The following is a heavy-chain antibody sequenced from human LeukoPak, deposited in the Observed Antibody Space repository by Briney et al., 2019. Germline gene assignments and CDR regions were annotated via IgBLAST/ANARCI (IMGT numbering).Heavy chain of an antibody. Sequence: PGGSLRLSCAASGFTFSSYAMHWVRQAPGKGLEWVAVISYDGSNKYYADSVKGRFTISRDNSKNTVYLQMNSLRAEDTAVYYCARDGSRYWYFDLWGRGTLVTVSS. D-gene: IGHD6-19*01. CDR1: GFTFSSYA. V-gene: IGHV3-30*14. J-gene: IGHJ2*01. CDR2: ISYDGSNK. CDR3: ARDGSRYWYFDL.